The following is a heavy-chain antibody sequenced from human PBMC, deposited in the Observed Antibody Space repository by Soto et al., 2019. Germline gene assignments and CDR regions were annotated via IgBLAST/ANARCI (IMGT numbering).Heavy chain of an antibody. Sequence: ASVKVSCKASGYTFTSYYMHWVRQAPGQGLEWMGRIYPSGGSTDYAQKFQGRVTMTRDTSTSTAYMELSSLSSEDTAVYYCARDYLSSKLSLSYFDFWGQGTLVTVSS. CDR3: ARDYLSSKLSLSYFDF. CDR2: IYPSGGST. J-gene: IGHJ4*02. CDR1: GYTFTSYY. D-gene: IGHD2-2*01. V-gene: IGHV1-46*01.